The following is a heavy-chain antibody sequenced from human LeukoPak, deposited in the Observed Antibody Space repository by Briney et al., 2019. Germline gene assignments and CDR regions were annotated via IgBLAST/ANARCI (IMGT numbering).Heavy chain of an antibody. D-gene: IGHD3-22*01. CDR2: IYYSGST. J-gene: IGHJ3*02. CDR3: AREGYPHSSGYSGDAFDI. Sequence: SETLSLTCTVSGVSISSSSYYWGWIRQPPGKGLEWIGSIYYSGSTNYNPSLKSRVTISVDTSKNQFSLKLSSVTAADTAVYYCAREGYPHSSGYSGDAFDIWGQGTMVTVSS. CDR1: GVSISSSSYY. V-gene: IGHV4-39*07.